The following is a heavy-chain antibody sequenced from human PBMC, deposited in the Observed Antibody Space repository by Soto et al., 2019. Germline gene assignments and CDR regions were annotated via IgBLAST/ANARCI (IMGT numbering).Heavy chain of an antibody. CDR2: IYYSGST. Sequence: PSETLSLTCTVSGGSISSYYWSWIRQPPGKGLEWIGYIYYSGSTNYNPSLKSRVTISVDTSKNQFSLKLSSATAADTAVYYCARALPNYDFWSGPVGWFYPWGKGTLVTASA. D-gene: IGHD3-3*01. J-gene: IGHJ5*02. V-gene: IGHV4-59*01. CDR3: ARALPNYDFWSGPVGWFYP. CDR1: GGSISSYY.